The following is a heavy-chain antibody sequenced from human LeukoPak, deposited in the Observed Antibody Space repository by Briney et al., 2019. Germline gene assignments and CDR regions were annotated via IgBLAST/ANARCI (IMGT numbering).Heavy chain of an antibody. D-gene: IGHD4-11*01. CDR1: GYTFTGYY. J-gene: IGHJ6*03. V-gene: IGHV1-2*02. Sequence: GASVKVSCKASGYTFTGYYMHWVRQAPGQGLEWMGLIYPNSGGTNYSQKFQGRVTMTRDTSISTAYMELSRLRSDDTAVYYCARDTVNHYYYYMDVWGKGTTVTVSS. CDR3: ARDTVNHYYYYMDV. CDR2: IYPNSGGT.